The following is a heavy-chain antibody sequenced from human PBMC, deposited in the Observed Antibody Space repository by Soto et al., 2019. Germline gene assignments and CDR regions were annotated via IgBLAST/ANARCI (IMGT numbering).Heavy chain of an antibody. CDR1: GFTFSSYG. CDR2: ISYDGSNK. D-gene: IGHD2-15*01. Sequence: QVQLVESGGGVVQPGRSLRLSCAASGFTFSSYGMHWVRQAPGKGLEWVAVISYDGSNKYYADSVKGRFTISRDNSENTLYLQMNSLRAEDTAVYYCAKDLRRWLADIVVVVAAVPYYYYGMDVWGQGTTVTVSS. V-gene: IGHV3-30*18. J-gene: IGHJ6*02. CDR3: AKDLRRWLADIVVVVAAVPYYYYGMDV.